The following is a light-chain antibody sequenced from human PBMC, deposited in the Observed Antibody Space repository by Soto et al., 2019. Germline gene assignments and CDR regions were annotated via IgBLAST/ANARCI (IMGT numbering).Light chain of an antibody. J-gene: IGLJ2*01. CDR1: SSNIGADYD. V-gene: IGLV1-40*01. CDR2: GYK. Sequence: QSVVTQPPSVSGAPGQRVTISCTGSSSNIGADYDVLWYQHFPGRAPKLLIYGYKNRPSGVPDRFSGTKSGTSASLDITGFQAEDEADYYCQSFDTRLNTVVFGGGTKLTVL. CDR3: QSFDTRLNTVV.